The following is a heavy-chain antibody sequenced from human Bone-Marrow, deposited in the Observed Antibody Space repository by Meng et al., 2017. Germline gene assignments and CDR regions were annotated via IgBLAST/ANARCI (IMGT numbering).Heavy chain of an antibody. CDR1: GFTFSSYW. J-gene: IGHJ4*02. CDR3: ARDIAGRGGY. Sequence: GGSLRLSCAASGFTFSSYWMHWVRQTPGKGLVWVSRINTDGTTTTYADSVKGRFTISRDNAKNTLYLQMNSLRGEDTAVYYCARDIAGRGGYWGQGTLVTVSS. D-gene: IGHD1-26*01. CDR2: INTDGTTT. V-gene: IGHV3-74*01.